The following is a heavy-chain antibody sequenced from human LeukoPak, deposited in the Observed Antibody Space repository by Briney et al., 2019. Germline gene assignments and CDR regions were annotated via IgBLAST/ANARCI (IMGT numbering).Heavy chain of an antibody. V-gene: IGHV3-11*01. Sequence: GGSLRLSCAASGFTFSDYYMSWIRQAPGKGLKWVSYISSSGSTIYYADSVKGRFTISRDNAKNSLYLQMNSLRAEGTAVYYCARESVSFDAFDIWGQGTMVTVSS. J-gene: IGHJ3*02. D-gene: IGHD5/OR15-5a*01. CDR3: ARESVSFDAFDI. CDR2: ISSSGSTI. CDR1: GFTFSDYY.